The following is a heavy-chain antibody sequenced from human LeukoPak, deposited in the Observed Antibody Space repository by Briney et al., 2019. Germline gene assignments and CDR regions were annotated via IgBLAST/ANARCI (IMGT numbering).Heavy chain of an antibody. CDR1: GYTFTSYD. D-gene: IGHD4-23*01. Sequence: GASVKVSCKASGYTFTSYDINWVRQATGQGLEWMGWMNPNSGNTGYAQKFQGRVTMTRNTSISTAYMELRSLRSDDTAVYYCARGAVRDGGNADYWGQGTLVTVSS. V-gene: IGHV1-8*01. CDR3: ARGAVRDGGNADY. CDR2: MNPNSGNT. J-gene: IGHJ4*02.